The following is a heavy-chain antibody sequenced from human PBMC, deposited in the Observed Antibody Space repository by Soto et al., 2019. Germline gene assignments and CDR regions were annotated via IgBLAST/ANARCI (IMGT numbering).Heavy chain of an antibody. CDR3: ARDRSLLSGYYDGMDV. V-gene: IGHV3-7*03. CDR2: IKQDGSEK. J-gene: IGHJ6*02. D-gene: IGHD3-22*01. Sequence: PGGSLRLSCAASGFTFSSYWMIWVRQAPGKGLEWVANIKQDGSEKYYVDSVKGRFTISRDNAKNSLYLQMNSLRAEDTAVYYCARDRSLLSGYYDGMDVWGQGTTVTVSS. CDR1: GFTFSSYW.